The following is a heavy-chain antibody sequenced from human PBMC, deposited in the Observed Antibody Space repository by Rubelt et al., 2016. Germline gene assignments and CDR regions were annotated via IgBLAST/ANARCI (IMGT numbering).Heavy chain of an antibody. V-gene: IGHV4-39*01. CDR2: IYYSGST. J-gene: IGHJ1*01. D-gene: IGHD6-19*01. CDR1: GGSISSSSYY. CDR3: ASRPPIAVAGTLEYFQH. Sequence: QLQLQESGPGLVKPSETLSLTCTVSGGSISSSSYYWGWIRQPPGKGLEWIGSIYYSGSTYYHPSLHSRVTISVDTSKNQFSLKLSSVTAADSAVYYCASRPPIAVAGTLEYFQHWGQGTLVTVSS.